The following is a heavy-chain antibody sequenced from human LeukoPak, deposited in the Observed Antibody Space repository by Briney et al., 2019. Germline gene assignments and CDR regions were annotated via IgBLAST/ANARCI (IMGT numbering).Heavy chain of an antibody. J-gene: IGHJ4*02. D-gene: IGHD2-2*01. CDR2: IWYDGSNK. CDR1: GFTFSSYG. V-gene: IGHV3-33*01. CDR3: ARDSRFRLYQIDY. Sequence: GGSLRLSCAASGFTFSSYGMHWVRQAPGKGLEWVAVIWYDGSNKYYADSVKGRFTISRDNSKNTLYLQMNSLRAEDTAVYYCARDSRFRLYQIDYWGLGTLITVSS.